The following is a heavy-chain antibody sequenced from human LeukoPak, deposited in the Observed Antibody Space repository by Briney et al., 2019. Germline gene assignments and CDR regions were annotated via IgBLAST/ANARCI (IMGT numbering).Heavy chain of an antibody. CDR1: GGSISSYY. V-gene: IGHV4-4*07. D-gene: IGHD3-10*01. CDR2: IYTSGST. J-gene: IGHJ3*02. CDR3: ARGSITMVRGYAFDI. Sequence: SETLSLTCTVSGGSISSYYWSWIRQPAGKGLEWIGRIYTSGSTNYNPSLKSRVTMSVDTSKNQFSLKLSSVTAADTAVCYCARGSITMVRGYAFDIWGQGTMVTVSS.